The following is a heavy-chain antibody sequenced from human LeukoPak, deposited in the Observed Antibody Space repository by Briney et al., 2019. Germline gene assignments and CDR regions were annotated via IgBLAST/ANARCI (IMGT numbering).Heavy chain of an antibody. CDR1: GGSISSGGYY. CDR3: ARVVGYYDSSGYHIDY. J-gene: IGHJ4*02. V-gene: IGHV4-30-4*08. Sequence: PSQTLSLTCTVSGGSISSGGYYWSWIRQHPGKGLEWIGYIYYSGSTSYNPSLKSRVTISVDMFKNQFSLKLSSVTAADTAVYYCARVVGYYDSSGYHIDYWGQGTLVTVSS. D-gene: IGHD3-22*01. CDR2: IYYSGST.